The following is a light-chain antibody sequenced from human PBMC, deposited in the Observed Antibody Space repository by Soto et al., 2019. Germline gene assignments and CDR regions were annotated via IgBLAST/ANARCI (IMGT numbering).Light chain of an antibody. CDR3: QHYNSYSEA. Sequence: DIQMTQSPSTLSGSVGDRVTITCRASQTISSWLAWYQQKPGKAPKLLIYKASTLKSGVPSRFSGSGSGTEFTLTISSLQPDDFATSYCQHYNSYSEAFGQGTKV. CDR2: KAS. J-gene: IGKJ1*01. CDR1: QTISSW. V-gene: IGKV1-5*03.